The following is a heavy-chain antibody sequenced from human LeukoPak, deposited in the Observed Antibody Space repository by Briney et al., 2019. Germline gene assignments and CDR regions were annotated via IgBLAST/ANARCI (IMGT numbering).Heavy chain of an antibody. J-gene: IGHJ5*02. CDR3: ASSYYYDSSGYYL. CDR2: IIPIFGTA. CDR1: GGTFSSYA. Sequence: SVKVSCKAPGGTFSSYAISWVRQAPGQGLEWMGGIIPIFGTANYAQKFQGRVTITTDESTSTAYMELSSLRSEDTAVYYCASSYYYDSSGYYLWGQGTLVTVSS. D-gene: IGHD3-22*01. V-gene: IGHV1-69*05.